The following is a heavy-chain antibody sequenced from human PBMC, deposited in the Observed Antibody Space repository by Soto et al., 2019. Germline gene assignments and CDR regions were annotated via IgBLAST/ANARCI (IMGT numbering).Heavy chain of an antibody. CDR2: ISSSGSYI. CDR3: ARXYALVVSRGTYYYYGMDV. CDR1: GFTFGYYH. D-gene: IGHD2-15*01. V-gene: IGHV3-21*01. Sequence: GGSLRLSCAASGFTFGYYHLNWVRQAPGKGLEWVSSISSSGSYIYYADSVRGRFTVSRDNAKHSLHLQMNGLRAEDTAVYYCARXYALVVSRGTYYYYGMDVWGQGTTVTV. J-gene: IGHJ6*02.